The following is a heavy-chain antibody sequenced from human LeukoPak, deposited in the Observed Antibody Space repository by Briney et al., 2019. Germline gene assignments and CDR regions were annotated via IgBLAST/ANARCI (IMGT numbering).Heavy chain of an antibody. Sequence: GGSLRLSCAASGFSFSDYGMHWVRQAPGKGLEWVAFIRNDGTYKDYADSVKGRFTISRDISKNTLYLQMNSLRAEDTGVYYCARVSFDSNDWPTTMGYWGQGTLVAVSS. D-gene: IGHD6-19*01. CDR2: IRNDGTYK. CDR1: GFSFSDYG. J-gene: IGHJ4*02. CDR3: ARVSFDSNDWPTTMGY. V-gene: IGHV3-30*02.